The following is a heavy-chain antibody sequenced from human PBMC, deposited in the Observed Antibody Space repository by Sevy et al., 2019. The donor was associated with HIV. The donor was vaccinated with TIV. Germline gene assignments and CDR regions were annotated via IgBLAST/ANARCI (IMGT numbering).Heavy chain of an antibody. CDR1: GYSFTSYW. D-gene: IGHD5-18*01. J-gene: IGHJ5*02. CDR2: IYPGDSDT. CDR3: ARLGNVDTAMSDSLSWFDP. Sequence: GESLKISCKGSGYSFTSYWIGWVRQMPGKGLEWMGIIYPGDSDTRYSPSFQGQVTISAEKSISTAYLRWSSLKAPDTAMYYCARLGNVDTAMSDSLSWFDPWGQGTLVTVSS. V-gene: IGHV5-51*01.